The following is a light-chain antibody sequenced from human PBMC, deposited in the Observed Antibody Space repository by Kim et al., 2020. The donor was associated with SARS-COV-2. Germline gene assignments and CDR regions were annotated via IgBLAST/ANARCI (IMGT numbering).Light chain of an antibody. J-gene: IGKJ5*01. V-gene: IGKV3-11*01. Sequence: LPRGDSAPPSCRANHCHGNSLAWYQQKPGQAPRLLIHGASNGATDIPARFSGSGSGTDFTLTISSLEPEDFAVYFCQQRSSSPPTFGQGTQLEIK. CDR2: GAS. CDR1: HCHGNS. CDR3: QQRSSSPPT.